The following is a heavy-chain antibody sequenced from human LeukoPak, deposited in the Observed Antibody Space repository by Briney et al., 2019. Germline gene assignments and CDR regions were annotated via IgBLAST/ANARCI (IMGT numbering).Heavy chain of an antibody. Sequence: PGGSLRLSCAASDFSFITYAMSWVRQAPGKGLEWVSTISGGGDATYYADSVKGRLTISRDNANNLLYLQMNSLRAEDTAVYYCARESFAARWDWGQGTLVTVSS. V-gene: IGHV3-23*01. D-gene: IGHD6-6*01. CDR3: ARESFAARWD. CDR2: ISGGGDAT. J-gene: IGHJ4*02. CDR1: DFSFITYA.